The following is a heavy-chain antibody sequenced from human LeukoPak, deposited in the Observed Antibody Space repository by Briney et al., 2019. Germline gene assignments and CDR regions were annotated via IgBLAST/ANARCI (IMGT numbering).Heavy chain of an antibody. Sequence: SETLSLTCTVSGGSISSGSYYWSWIRQPPGKGLERIGYIYYSGSTNYNPSLKSRVTISVDTSKNQFSLKLSSVTAADTAVYYCARVRKHSSSWTRRYYYYYMDVWGKGTTVTISS. D-gene: IGHD6-13*01. CDR3: ARVRKHSSSWTRRYYYYYMDV. V-gene: IGHV4-61*01. CDR1: GGSISSGSYY. J-gene: IGHJ6*03. CDR2: IYYSGST.